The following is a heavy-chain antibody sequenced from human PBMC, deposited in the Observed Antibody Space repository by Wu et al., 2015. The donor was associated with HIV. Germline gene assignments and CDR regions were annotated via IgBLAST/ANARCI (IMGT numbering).Heavy chain of an antibody. D-gene: IGHD3-16*01. J-gene: IGHJ4*02. CDR1: GYAFTGYY. CDR3: ASLTFAGVTIYDY. CDR2: INPHTGGT. V-gene: IGHV1-2*02. Sequence: QVQLVQSGTEMKKPGASVKVSCKASGYAFTGYYIHWVRHAPGQGLEWMGWINPHTGGTNYAQKFQGRITMTRDTSVSTAYMELSRLKSDDTAFYYCASLTFAGVTIYDYWGQGTLVIVSA.